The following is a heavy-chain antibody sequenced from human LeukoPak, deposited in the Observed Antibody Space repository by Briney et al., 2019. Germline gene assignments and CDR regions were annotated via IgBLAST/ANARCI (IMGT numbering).Heavy chain of an antibody. Sequence: GGSLRLSCAASGFTFSRYAMSWVRQAPGKGLEWVSTISGSGGSTYYADSVKGRFTISRDNSKNTLYLQMNSLRAEDTAVYYCAKGERGSHVIFPYRMDGWGQRATVNVSS. J-gene: IGHJ6*02. V-gene: IGHV3-23*01. CDR3: AKGERGSHVIFPYRMDG. CDR2: ISGSGGST. CDR1: GFTFSRYA. D-gene: IGHD3-16*01.